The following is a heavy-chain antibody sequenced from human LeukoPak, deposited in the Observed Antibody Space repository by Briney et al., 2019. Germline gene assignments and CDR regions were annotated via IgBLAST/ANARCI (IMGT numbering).Heavy chain of an antibody. V-gene: IGHV3-53*01. CDR1: GFSVSSNF. Sequence: GGSLRLSCAASGFSVSSNFLSWVRQAPGKGLEWVSVIYSGSNTYYADSVKGRFTISRDNSKNTLYLQMNSLRAEDTALYYCAKAPPYSSGWFQYYFDYWGQGTLVTVSS. J-gene: IGHJ4*02. CDR3: AKAPPYSSGWFQYYFDY. D-gene: IGHD6-19*01. CDR2: IYSGSNT.